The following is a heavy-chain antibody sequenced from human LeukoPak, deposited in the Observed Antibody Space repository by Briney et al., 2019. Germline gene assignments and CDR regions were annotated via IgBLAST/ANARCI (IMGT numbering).Heavy chain of an antibody. D-gene: IGHD5-12*01. V-gene: IGHV3-15*01. Sequence: PGGSLRLSCAASGFTFTNAWMSWVRQAPGKGLEWVGRIKTKSDGGTTDYAAPVKGRFTISRDDSKNTLYLQMNSLKTEDTAVYYCLASGYDSGISGAGSQFWMFDYWGQGTLVTVSS. CDR2: IKTKSDGGTT. J-gene: IGHJ4*02. CDR1: GFTFTNAW. CDR3: LASGYDSGISGAGSQFWMFDY.